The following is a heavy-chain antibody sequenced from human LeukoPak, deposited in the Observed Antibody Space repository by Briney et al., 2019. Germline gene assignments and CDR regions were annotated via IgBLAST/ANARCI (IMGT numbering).Heavy chain of an antibody. CDR1: GLTLSSYS. Sequence: SGGSLRLSCAASGLTLSSYSMNWVRQAPGKGLEWVSYISSSSTHIYYADSVKGRFTISRDNARNSLYLQMNSLRAEDTAIYYCARSEHSSSSFDYWGQGTLVTVSS. CDR3: ARSEHSSSSFDY. CDR2: ISSSSTHI. V-gene: IGHV3-21*01. D-gene: IGHD6-6*01. J-gene: IGHJ4*02.